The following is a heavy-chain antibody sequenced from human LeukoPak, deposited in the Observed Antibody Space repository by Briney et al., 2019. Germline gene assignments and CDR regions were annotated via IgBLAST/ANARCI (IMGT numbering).Heavy chain of an antibody. CDR2: IYYSGST. CDR3: ARLRWEYQLPYEDY. J-gene: IGHJ4*02. Sequence: SETLSLTYTVSGGSISSSSYYWGWIRQPPGKGLEGIGSIYYSGSTYYNPSLKSRVTISVDTSKNQFSLKLSSVTAADTAVYYCARLRWEYQLPYEDYWGQGTLVTVSS. D-gene: IGHD2-2*01. CDR1: GGSISSSSYY. V-gene: IGHV4-39*01.